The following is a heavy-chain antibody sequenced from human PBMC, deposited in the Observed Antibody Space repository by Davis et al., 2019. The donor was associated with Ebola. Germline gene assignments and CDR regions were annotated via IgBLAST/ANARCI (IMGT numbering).Heavy chain of an antibody. CDR3: ARLPPADYYDSSGYLFDY. D-gene: IGHD3-22*01. J-gene: IGHJ4*02. CDR2: VYWDNDK. CDR1: GFSLSTSGVG. Sequence: SGPTLVKPTQTLTLTCTFSGFSLSTSGVGVGWIRQPPGKALEWLALVYWDNDKRYSPSLKTRLTISKDTSKNQVVLTMTNMDPVDTATYYCARLPPADYYDSSGYLFDYWGQGTLVTVSS. V-gene: IGHV2-5*02.